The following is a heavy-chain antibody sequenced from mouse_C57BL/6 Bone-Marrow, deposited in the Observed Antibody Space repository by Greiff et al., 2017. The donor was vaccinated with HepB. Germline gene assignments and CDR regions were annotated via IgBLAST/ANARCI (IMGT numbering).Heavy chain of an antibody. CDR3: ARYGYSVFDY. Sequence: EVKVVESGGGLVQPGGSLKLSCAASGFTFSDYGMAWVRQAPRKGPEWVAFISNLAYSIYYADTVTGRVTFSRENAKNTLYLEMSSLRSEDTAMYYCARYGYSVFDYWGQGTTLTVSS. D-gene: IGHD2-2*01. J-gene: IGHJ2*01. CDR2: ISNLAYSI. CDR1: GFTFSDYG. V-gene: IGHV5-15*01.